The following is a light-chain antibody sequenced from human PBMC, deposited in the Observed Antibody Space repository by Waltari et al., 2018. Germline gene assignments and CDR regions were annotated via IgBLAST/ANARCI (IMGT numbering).Light chain of an antibody. V-gene: IGKV1-39*01. CDR1: QIISTF. Sequence: DIQMTQSQSSLSASVGDRVTITCRASQIISTFLNWYQQKPGKAPNLLIYDASSLQSGVPSRFSGSGSGTDFTLTISSLQPEDFATYYCQQSYSFPPVTFGQGTRLEI. J-gene: IGKJ2*01. CDR2: DAS. CDR3: QQSYSFPPVT.